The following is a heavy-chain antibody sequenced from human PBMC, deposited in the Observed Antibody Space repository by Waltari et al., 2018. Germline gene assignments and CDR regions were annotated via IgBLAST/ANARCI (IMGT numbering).Heavy chain of an antibody. J-gene: IGHJ4*02. V-gene: IGHV3-48*01. CDR1: RFTFSSYS. CDR2: ISSSRSTI. CDR3: ANADDVVVVAATLAFDY. Sequence: EVQLVESGGGLVQPGGSLRLSCAASRFTFSSYSMNWVRQAPGKGLEWVSYISSSRSTIYYADAVKGRFTISRDNSKNTLYLQMNSLRAEDTAVYYCANADDVVVVAATLAFDYWGQGTLVTVSS. D-gene: IGHD2-15*01.